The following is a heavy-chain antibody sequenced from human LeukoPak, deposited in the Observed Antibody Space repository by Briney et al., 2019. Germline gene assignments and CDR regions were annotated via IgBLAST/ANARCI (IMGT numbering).Heavy chain of an antibody. D-gene: IGHD2-21*02. J-gene: IGHJ6*03. CDR1: GFTFSTYS. CDR3: ARIVAGHIVVVTATNPMDV. Sequence: GGSLRLSCAGSGFTFSTYSMNWVRQAPGKGLEWVSSISSSSSYIYYADSVKGRFTISRDNAKNSLYLQMNSLRAEDTAVYYCARIVAGHIVVVTATNPMDVWGKGTTVTVSS. CDR2: ISSSSSYI. V-gene: IGHV3-21*01.